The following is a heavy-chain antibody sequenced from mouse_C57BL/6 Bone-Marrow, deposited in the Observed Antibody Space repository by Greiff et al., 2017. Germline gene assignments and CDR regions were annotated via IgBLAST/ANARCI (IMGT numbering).Heavy chain of an antibody. J-gene: IGHJ4*01. V-gene: IGHV1-52*01. CDR2: IDPSDSET. Sequence: QVQLQQPGAELVRPGSSVKLSCKASGYTFTSYWMHWVKQRPIQGLEWIGNIDPSDSETHYNQKFKDKATLTVDKSSSTAYMQLSSLTSEDSAVYSCARREPVYDEDYYYAMDYWGQGTSVTVSS. D-gene: IGHD2-12*01. CDR3: ARREPVYDEDYYYAMDY. CDR1: GYTFTSYW.